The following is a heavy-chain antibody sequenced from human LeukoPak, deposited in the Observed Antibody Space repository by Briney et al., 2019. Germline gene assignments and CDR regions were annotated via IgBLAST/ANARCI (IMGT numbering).Heavy chain of an antibody. D-gene: IGHD3-16*01. CDR2: TRNKPNSYTT. CDR1: GFTFSDHY. V-gene: IGHV3-72*01. J-gene: IGHJ4*02. Sequence: GRSLRLSCAASGFTFSDHYMDWVRQAPGKGLEWVGRTRNKPNSYTTEYAASVKVRFTISRDDSKNSLYLQMNSLRAEDTAVYYCARETNGGVYFDYWGQGTLVTVSS. CDR3: ARETNGGVYFDY.